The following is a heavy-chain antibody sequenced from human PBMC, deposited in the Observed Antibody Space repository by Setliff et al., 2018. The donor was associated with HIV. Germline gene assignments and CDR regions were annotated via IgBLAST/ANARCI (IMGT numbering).Heavy chain of an antibody. V-gene: IGHV7-4-1*02. D-gene: IGHD4-17*01. J-gene: IGHJ5*02. CDR2: IIPIFGSP. CDR3: ARALYGEYGGDLNWLDP. CDR1: EGTFSSYA. Sequence: ASVKVSCKASEGTFSSYAVSWVRQAPGQGLEWMGGIIPIFGSPTYAQAFTGRFVFSVDTSVTTAYLQISGLKADDTAVYYCARALYGEYGGDLNWLDPWGQGTLVTVSS.